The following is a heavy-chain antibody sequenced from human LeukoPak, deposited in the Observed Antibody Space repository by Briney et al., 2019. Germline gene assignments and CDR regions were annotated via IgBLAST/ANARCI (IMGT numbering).Heavy chain of an antibody. CDR2: ISSNGGST. J-gene: IGHJ3*02. CDR1: GFTFSSYA. CDR3: ARGRRGFDI. V-gene: IGHV3-64*01. Sequence: GGPLRLSCAASGFTFSSYAMHWVRQAPGKGLEYVSAISSNGGSTYYANSVKGRFTISRDNSKNTLYLQMGSLRAEDMAVYYCARGRRGFDIWGQGTMVTVSS.